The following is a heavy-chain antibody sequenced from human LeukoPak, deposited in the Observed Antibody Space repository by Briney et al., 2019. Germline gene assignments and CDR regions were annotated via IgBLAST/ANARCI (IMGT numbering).Heavy chain of an antibody. CDR2: IYYSGST. CDR3: ARHLSWLGHAFDI. J-gene: IGHJ3*02. CDR1: GGSISSYY. D-gene: IGHD1-26*01. Sequence: SETLSLTCTVSGGSISSYYWSWIRQHPGKGLEWIGYIYYSGSTYYNPSLKSRVTISVDTSKNQFSLKLSSVTAADTAVYYCARHLSWLGHAFDIWGQGTMVTVSS. V-gene: IGHV4-59*06.